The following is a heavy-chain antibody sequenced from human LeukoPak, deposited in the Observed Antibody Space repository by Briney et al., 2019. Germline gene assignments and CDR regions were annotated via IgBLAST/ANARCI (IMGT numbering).Heavy chain of an antibody. CDR1: GYTFTGYY. CDR3: ARDRIAAAGGYNWFDP. CDR2: INPNSGGT. J-gene: IGHJ5*02. Sequence: ASVKVSSKASGYTFTGYYMHWVRQAPGQGLEWMGWINPNSGGTNYAQKFQGRVTMTRDTSISTAYMELSRLRSDDTAVYYCARDRIAAAGGYNWFDPWGQGTLVTVSS. V-gene: IGHV1-2*02. D-gene: IGHD6-13*01.